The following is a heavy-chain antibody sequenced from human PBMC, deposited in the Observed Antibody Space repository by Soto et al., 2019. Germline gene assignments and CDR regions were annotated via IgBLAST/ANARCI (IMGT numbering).Heavy chain of an antibody. CDR1: GFTFSSYA. D-gene: IGHD2-2*01. J-gene: IGHJ4*02. CDR3: AKDLFARPGVPAATFDY. CDR2: ISGSGGST. V-gene: IGHV3-23*01. Sequence: GGSLRLSCAASGFTFSSYAMSWVRRAPGKGLEWVSAISGSGGSTYYADSVKGRFTISRDNSKNTLYLQMNSLRAEDTAVYYCAKDLFARPGVPAATFDYWGQGTLVTVSS.